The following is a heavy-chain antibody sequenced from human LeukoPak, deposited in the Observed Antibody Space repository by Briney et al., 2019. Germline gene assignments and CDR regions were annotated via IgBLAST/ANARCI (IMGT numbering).Heavy chain of an antibody. Sequence: SETLSLTCTVSGYSISSGYYWGWIRQPAGKGLEWIGRIYTTVTTNYNSALKSRLTMSVDTSRNQFSLNLSSVTAADTAVYYCAREDSGSYRSFDYWGQGTLVTVSS. CDR1: GYSISSGYY. V-gene: IGHV4-4*07. CDR3: AREDSGSYRSFDY. CDR2: IYTTVTT. J-gene: IGHJ4*02. D-gene: IGHD1-26*01.